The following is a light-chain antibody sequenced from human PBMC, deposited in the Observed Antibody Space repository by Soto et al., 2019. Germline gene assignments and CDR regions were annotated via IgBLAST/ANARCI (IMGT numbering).Light chain of an antibody. V-gene: IGKV3-15*01. CDR1: QSVSSN. CDR2: GAS. J-gene: IGKJ3*01. CDR3: QQYNNPPLT. Sequence: EIVMTQSPATLSVSPGERATLSCRASQSVSSNLAWYQQKPGQAPRLLIYGASTRATGIPARFSGSGSGTEFTLTISSLQSEDFAVYSCQQYNNPPLTFGPGTKVDIK.